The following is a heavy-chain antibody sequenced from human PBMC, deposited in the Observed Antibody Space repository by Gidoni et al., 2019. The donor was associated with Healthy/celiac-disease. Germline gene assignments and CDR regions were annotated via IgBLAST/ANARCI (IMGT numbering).Heavy chain of an antibody. CDR2: IYYSGST. CDR1: GGSISSYY. D-gene: IGHD6-19*01. V-gene: IGHV4-59*08. Sequence: QVQLQESGPGLVKPSETLSLTCTVSGGSISSYYWSWIRQPPGKGLEWIGYIYYSGSTNYNPSLKSRVTISVDTSKNQFSLKLSSVTAADAAVDYCARSPLSAVAGSNWGQGTLVTVSS. CDR3: ARSPLSAVAGSN. J-gene: IGHJ4*02.